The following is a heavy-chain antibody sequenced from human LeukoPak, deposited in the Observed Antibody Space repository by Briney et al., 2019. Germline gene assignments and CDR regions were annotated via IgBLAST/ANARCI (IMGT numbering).Heavy chain of an antibody. CDR2: IYYSGST. V-gene: IGHV4-59*01. D-gene: IGHD2-15*01. CDR1: GGSISSYY. Sequence: ASETLSLTCTVSGGSISSYYWSWIRQPPGRGLEWIGYIYYSGSTNYNPSLKSRVTISVDTSKNQFSLKLRSVTAADTAVYYCARVTGYVIEDNFDYWGQGTLVTVSS. J-gene: IGHJ4*02. CDR3: ARVTGYVIEDNFDY.